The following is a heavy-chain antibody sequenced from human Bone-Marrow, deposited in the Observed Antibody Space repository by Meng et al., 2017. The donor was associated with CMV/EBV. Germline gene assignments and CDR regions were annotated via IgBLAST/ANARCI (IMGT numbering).Heavy chain of an antibody. D-gene: IGHD6-19*01. CDR1: GYTLTAYY. V-gene: IGHV1-2*02. Sequence: ASVKVSCKTSGYTLTAYYMHWVRQAPGQGLEWMGWINPNSGGTNYAQKFQGRVTMTRDTSISTAYMELSRLRSDDTAVYYCARVSHSSSGWRGPFDYWGQGTLVTVSS. CDR2: INPNSGGT. J-gene: IGHJ4*02. CDR3: ARVSHSSSGWRGPFDY.